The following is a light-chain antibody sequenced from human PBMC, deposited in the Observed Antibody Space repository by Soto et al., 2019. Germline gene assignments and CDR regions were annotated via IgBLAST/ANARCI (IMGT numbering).Light chain of an antibody. J-gene: IGKJ1*01. CDR2: KAS. CDR3: QQYNSYLWT. Sequence: DIQMTQSPSTLSASVGDRVTITCRASQSISSWLAWYQQKPGKAPKLLIYKASSLESGVPSRFGGSGSGTDFTLTISSLQPDDFATYYCQQYNSYLWTFGQGTKVEVK. V-gene: IGKV1-5*03. CDR1: QSISSW.